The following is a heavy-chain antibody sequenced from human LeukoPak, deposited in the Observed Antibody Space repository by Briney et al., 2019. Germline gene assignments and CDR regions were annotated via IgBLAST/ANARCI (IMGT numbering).Heavy chain of an antibody. CDR3: ARLGPLPTSPFDY. CDR1: GFTFSSYS. J-gene: IGHJ4*02. D-gene: IGHD1-26*01. CDR2: ISSSGSTI. V-gene: IGHV3-48*04. Sequence: GGSLRLSCAASGFTFSSYSMNWVRQAPGKGLEWVSYISSSGSTIYYADSVKGRFTISRDNAKDSLYLQMNSLRAEDTAVYYCARLGPLPTSPFDYWGQGTLVTVSS.